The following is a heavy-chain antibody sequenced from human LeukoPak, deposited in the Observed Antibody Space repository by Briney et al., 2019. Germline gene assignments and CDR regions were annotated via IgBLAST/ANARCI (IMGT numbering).Heavy chain of an antibody. Sequence: ASVKVSCKASGYTFTSYDINWVRQATVQGLEWMGWINPNSGNTGYAQKFQGRVTITRNTSISTAYMELSSLRSEDTAVYYCARGGRFLEWEGYYYYMDVWGKGTTVTVSS. D-gene: IGHD3-3*01. CDR2: INPNSGNT. V-gene: IGHV1-8*03. J-gene: IGHJ6*03. CDR1: GYTFTSYD. CDR3: ARGGRFLEWEGYYYYMDV.